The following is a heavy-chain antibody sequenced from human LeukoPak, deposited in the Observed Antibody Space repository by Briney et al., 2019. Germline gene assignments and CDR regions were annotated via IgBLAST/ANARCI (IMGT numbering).Heavy chain of an antibody. CDR1: GFTFSIYW. CDR3: ARALGSYDLFAS. Sequence: GGSLRLSCAASGFTFSIYWMRWARQAPGKGTVWVSRINIDGRSTSYAGSVKGRFTISRDNAKNRMYLQMNSLRAEDTAVYYCARALGSYDLFASWGQGTLVTVSS. D-gene: IGHD1-26*01. CDR2: INIDGRST. V-gene: IGHV3-74*01. J-gene: IGHJ4*02.